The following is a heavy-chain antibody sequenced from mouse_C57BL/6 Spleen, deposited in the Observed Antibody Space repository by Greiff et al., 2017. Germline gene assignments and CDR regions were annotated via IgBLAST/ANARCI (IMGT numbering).Heavy chain of an antibody. CDR1: GFTFSSYA. J-gene: IGHJ4*01. CDR2: ISDGGSYT. V-gene: IGHV5-4*01. CDR3: ARDPAQATYDYAMDY. D-gene: IGHD3-2*02. Sequence: DVQLVESGGGLVKPGGSLKLSCAASGFTFSSYAMSWVRQTPEKRLEWVATISDGGSYTYYPDNVKGRFTISRDNAKNNLYLQMSHLKSEDTAMYYCARDPAQATYDYAMDYWGQGTSVTVSS.